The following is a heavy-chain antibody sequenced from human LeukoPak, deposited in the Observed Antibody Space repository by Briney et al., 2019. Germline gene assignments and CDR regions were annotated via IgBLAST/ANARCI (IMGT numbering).Heavy chain of an antibody. CDR2: ISAYNGNT. CDR3: ARSIQLVDIVVVPAAIRPYSSSWAFDY. D-gene: IGHD2-2*03. J-gene: IGHJ4*02. CDR1: GYTFTSYG. V-gene: IGHV1-18*04. Sequence: ASVKVSCKASGYTFTSYGISWVRQAPGQGLEWMGWISAYNGNTNYAQKLQGRVTMTTDTSTSTAYTELRSLRSDDTAVYYCARSIQLVDIVVVPAAIRPYSSSWAFDYWGQGTLVTVSS.